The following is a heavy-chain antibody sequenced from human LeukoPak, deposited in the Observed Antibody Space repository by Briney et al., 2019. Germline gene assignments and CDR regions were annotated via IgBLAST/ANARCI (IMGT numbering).Heavy chain of an antibody. V-gene: IGHV4-30-4*01. CDR1: GVSISSGDYY. Sequence: PSETLSLTCTVSGVSISSGDYYWSWIRQPPGKGLEWIGYIYYSGSTYYNPSLKSRVTISVDRSKNQFSLKLSSVTAADTAVYYCARGGTMIDDAFDIWGQGTMVTVSS. CDR2: IYYSGST. CDR3: ARGGTMIDDAFDI. D-gene: IGHD3-22*01. J-gene: IGHJ3*02.